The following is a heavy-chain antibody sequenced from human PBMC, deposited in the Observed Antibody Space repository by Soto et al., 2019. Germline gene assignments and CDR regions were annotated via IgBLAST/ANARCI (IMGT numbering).Heavy chain of an antibody. CDR1: GCSISDYQ. D-gene: IGHD3-16*02. CDR2: IYYSGRT. CDR3: ARMSGLGEISPYFDY. Sequence: QVQLQESGPGLVRPSETLSLTCSISGCSISDYQWNWIRQPPGQGLDWIVYIYYSGRTNYNPSLKCRFTISPDTITQQFSLRLTSVTAADTAVYYFARMSGLGEISPYFDYWGQGTLVTVSS. J-gene: IGHJ4*02. V-gene: IGHV4-59*01.